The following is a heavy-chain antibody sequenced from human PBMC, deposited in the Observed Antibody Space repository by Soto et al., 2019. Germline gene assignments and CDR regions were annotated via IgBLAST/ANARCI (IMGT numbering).Heavy chain of an antibody. CDR2: IYYSGST. CDR1: GGSISSSSYY. J-gene: IGHJ6*02. CDR3: ARLRWYPSARYYYGMDV. Sequence: QLQLQESGPGLVKPSETLSLTCTVSGGSISSSSYYWGWIRQPPGKGLEWIGSIYYSGSTYYNPSLKSRVTISVDTSKNQFSLKLSSVTAADTAVYYCARLRWYPSARYYYGMDVWGQGTTVTVSS. V-gene: IGHV4-39*01. D-gene: IGHD2-15*01.